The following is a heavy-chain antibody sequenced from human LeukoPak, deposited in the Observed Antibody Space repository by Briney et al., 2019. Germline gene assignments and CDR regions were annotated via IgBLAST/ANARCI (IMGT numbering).Heavy chain of an antibody. CDR2: IRSNPDGGTT. J-gene: IGHJ5*02. Sequence: GGSLRLSCAASGFTFSNAWMSWVRQVPGKGLEWVGRIRSNPDGGTTDYATPVKGRFTMSRDDSEYTLYLQMNSLKTEDTAVYYCTTELAGYCSSTSCYLGVDRFDPWGQGTLVTVSS. CDR3: TTELAGYCSSTSCYLGVDRFDP. V-gene: IGHV3-15*01. D-gene: IGHD2-2*01. CDR1: GFTFSNAW.